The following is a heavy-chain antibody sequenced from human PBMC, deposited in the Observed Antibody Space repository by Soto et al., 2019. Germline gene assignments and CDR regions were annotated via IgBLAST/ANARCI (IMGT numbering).Heavy chain of an antibody. D-gene: IGHD3-22*01. Sequence: EVQLVESGGGLVQPGGSLRLSCAGSGFTLSDHYIDWVRQAPGKGLEWVGRSRNKAQGYSTVYAASVKGRFTTSRDESKNSLYRKLNSLKTEARAVYIVVRATFSPAVSGYTLGLDYWGQGTWSPSPQ. J-gene: IGHJ4*02. CDR2: SRNKAQGYST. V-gene: IGHV3-72*01. CDR3: VRATFSPAVSGYTLGLDY. CDR1: GFTLSDHY.